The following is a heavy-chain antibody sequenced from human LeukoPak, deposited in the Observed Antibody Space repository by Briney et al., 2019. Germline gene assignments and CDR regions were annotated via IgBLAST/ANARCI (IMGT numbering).Heavy chain of an antibody. D-gene: IGHD1-26*01. CDR2: IYYTGST. Sequence: PSETLSLTCSVSGGSISSHYWSWMRQPPGKGLEWIGYIYYTGSTDYYPSLKSRVIISVDTSKNQLSLKLSSVTAADAAVYYCARSDGAGATDYWGQGTLVTVSS. CDR3: ARSDGAGATDY. J-gene: IGHJ4*02. CDR1: GGSISSHY. V-gene: IGHV4-59*11.